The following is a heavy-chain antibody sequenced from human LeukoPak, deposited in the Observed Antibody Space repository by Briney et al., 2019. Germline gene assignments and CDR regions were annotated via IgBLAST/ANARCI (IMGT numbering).Heavy chain of an antibody. V-gene: IGHV4-34*01. CDR2: INHSGST. D-gene: IGHD6-19*01. J-gene: IGHJ5*02. CDR3: ARGGVAVAGTHWFDP. Sequence: SGTLSLTCAVYGGSFSGYYWSWIRQPPGKELEWIGEINHSGSTNYNPSLKSRVTISVDTSKNQFSLKLSSVTAADTAVYYCARGGVAVAGTHWFDPWGQGTLVTVSS. CDR1: GGSFSGYY.